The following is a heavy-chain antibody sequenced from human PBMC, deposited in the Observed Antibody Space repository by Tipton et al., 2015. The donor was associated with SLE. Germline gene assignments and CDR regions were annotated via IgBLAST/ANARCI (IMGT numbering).Heavy chain of an antibody. J-gene: IGHJ6*03. CDR1: NGSISSSPYY. Sequence: LRLSCTVSNGSISSSPYYWGWIRQSPGKGLEWVGSINYSGSTYYNPSLKSRVTISVDTSRNQCSLNLTSVTAADTAVYYCARGPYYYMDVWGKGTTVTVSS. CDR2: INYSGST. CDR3: ARGPYYYMDV. V-gene: IGHV4-39*07.